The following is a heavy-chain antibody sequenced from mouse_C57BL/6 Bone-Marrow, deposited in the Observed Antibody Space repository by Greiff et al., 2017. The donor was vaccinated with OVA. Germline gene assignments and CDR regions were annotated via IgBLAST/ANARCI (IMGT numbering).Heavy chain of an antibody. Sequence: EVQLQQSGPELVRPGASVKISCKASGYTFTDYYMNWVKQSHGKSLEWIGDINPNNGGTSYNQKFKGKATLTVDKSSSTAYMELHSLTSEDSAVYYCGGYYPRFAYWGQGTLVTVSA. CDR1: GYTFTDYY. J-gene: IGHJ3*01. CDR2: INPNNGGT. V-gene: IGHV1-26*01. D-gene: IGHD2-3*01. CDR3: GGYYPRFAY.